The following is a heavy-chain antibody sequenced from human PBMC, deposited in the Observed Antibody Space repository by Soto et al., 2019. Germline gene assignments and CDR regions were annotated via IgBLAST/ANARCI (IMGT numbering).Heavy chain of an antibody. CDR2: INPNSGGT. V-gene: IGHV1-2*04. Sequence: ASVKVSCKASGYTFTGYYMHWVRQAPGQGLEWMGWINPNSGGTNYAQKFQGWVTMTRDTSISTAYMELSRLRSDDTAVYYCARDGTHPPYYYRDVWGKGTTVTVSS. CDR3: ARDGTHPPYYYRDV. J-gene: IGHJ6*03. D-gene: IGHD1-1*01. CDR1: GYTFTGYY.